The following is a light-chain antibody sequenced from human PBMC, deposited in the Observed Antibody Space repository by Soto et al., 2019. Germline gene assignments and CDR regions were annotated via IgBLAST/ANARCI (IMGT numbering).Light chain of an antibody. Sequence: EIVLTQSPGTLSLSPRERATLSCRASQSVNDNYLAWYQHKPGQAPRLLIYGASSRAPGIPDRFSGSGSGNAFTLTISRLEPEDFAIYYCQQYAASPRTFGQGTQVEVK. J-gene: IGKJ1*01. CDR3: QQYAASPRT. V-gene: IGKV3-20*01. CDR1: QSVNDNY. CDR2: GAS.